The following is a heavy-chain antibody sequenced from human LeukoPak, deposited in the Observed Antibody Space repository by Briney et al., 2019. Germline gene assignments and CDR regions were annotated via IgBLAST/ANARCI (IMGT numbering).Heavy chain of an antibody. CDR3: ASSAIAAAGTVDY. CDR1: GGSISSGGYY. V-gene: IGHV4-31*03. J-gene: IGHJ4*02. Sequence: SETLSLTCTVSGGSISSGGYYWSWIRQHPGKGLEWIGYIYYSGSTYYNPSLKSRVTISVDTSKNQFSLKLSSVTAADTAVYSCASSAIAAAGTVDYWGQGTLVTVSS. CDR2: IYYSGST. D-gene: IGHD6-13*01.